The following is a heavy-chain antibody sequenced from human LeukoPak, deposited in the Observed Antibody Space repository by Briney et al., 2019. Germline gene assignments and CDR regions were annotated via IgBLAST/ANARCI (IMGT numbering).Heavy chain of an antibody. CDR3: ATIKRGSIFGYFDF. CDR2: LFDSVNT. V-gene: IGHV4-59*11. Sequence: EASETLSLTCTVSGGSISSHYWSWIRQPPGKGLEWIAYLFDSVNTKDSPSLQSRLTLSADTSKNQFSLRLSSVTAADTAVYYCATIKRGSIFGYFDFWGQGIKVTVSS. D-gene: IGHD5-18*01. J-gene: IGHJ4*02. CDR1: GGSISSHY.